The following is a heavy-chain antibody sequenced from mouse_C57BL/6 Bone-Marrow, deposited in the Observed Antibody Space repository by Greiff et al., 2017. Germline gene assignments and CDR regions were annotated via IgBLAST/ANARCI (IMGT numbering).Heavy chain of an antibody. CDR2: IRSKSSNYAT. Sequence: EVQGVESGGGLVQPKGSLKLSCAASGFTFNTYAMHWVRQAPGKGLEWVARIRSKSSNYATYYADSVKNSFTISRDDSQSMLYLQMNNLKTEDTAMDYCVRGGDYYGSSYGDYWGQGTTLTVSS. CDR3: VRGGDYYGSSYGDY. D-gene: IGHD1-1*01. V-gene: IGHV10-3*01. J-gene: IGHJ2*01. CDR1: GFTFNTYA.